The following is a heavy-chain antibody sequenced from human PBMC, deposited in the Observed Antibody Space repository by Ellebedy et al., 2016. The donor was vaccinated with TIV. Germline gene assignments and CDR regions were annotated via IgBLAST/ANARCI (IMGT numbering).Heavy chain of an antibody. CDR2: IYPGDSDT. J-gene: IGHJ4*02. D-gene: IGHD1-26*01. V-gene: IGHV5-51*01. CDR1: GYSFTSYW. CDR3: ARPKEGGSFDY. Sequence: GGSLRLSXKGSGYSFTSYWIGWVRQMPGKGLEWMGIIYPGDSDTRYSPSFQGQVTISADKSISTAYLQWSSLKASDTAMYYCARPKEGGSFDYWGQGTLVTVSS.